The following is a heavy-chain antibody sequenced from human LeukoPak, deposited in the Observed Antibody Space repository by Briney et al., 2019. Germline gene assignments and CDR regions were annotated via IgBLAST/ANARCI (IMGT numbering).Heavy chain of an antibody. J-gene: IGHJ5*02. V-gene: IGHV1-8*02. D-gene: IGHD3-22*01. CDR1: GYTFTSYD. Sequence: ASVKVSCTASGYTFTSYDINWVRQATGQGLEWMGWMNPNSGNTGYAQKFQGRVTMTRDTSTSTVYLELSRLRSEDTAVYFCARVVPRYYDTSGANWFDPWGQGTLVTVSS. CDR2: MNPNSGNT. CDR3: ARVVPRYYDTSGANWFDP.